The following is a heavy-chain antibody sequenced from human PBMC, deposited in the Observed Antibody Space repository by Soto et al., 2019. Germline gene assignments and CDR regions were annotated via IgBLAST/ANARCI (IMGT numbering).Heavy chain of an antibody. CDR3: ARDRGWSLFDY. CDR1: GFTFSTYW. V-gene: IGHV3-74*01. J-gene: IGHJ4*02. Sequence: EVQLVESGGGLVQPGGSLRLSCAASGFTFSTYWMYWVRQVPGKGLVWVSRTDTDGSDTSYADSVKGRFTISRDNAKNALYLQMNSLRAEATAVYYCARDRGWSLFDYWGQGTLVPVSS. CDR2: TDTDGSDT. D-gene: IGHD6-19*01.